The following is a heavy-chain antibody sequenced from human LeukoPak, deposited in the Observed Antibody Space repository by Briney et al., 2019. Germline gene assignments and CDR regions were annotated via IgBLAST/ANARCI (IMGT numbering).Heavy chain of an antibody. Sequence: SETLSLTCTVSGGSISSGGYYWSWIRQPPGKGLEWIGYIYHSGSTYYNPSLKSRVTISVDTSKNQFSLQLSSVTAADTAVYYCAGDSSSYADYWGPGTLVTVSS. CDR3: AGDSSSYADY. J-gene: IGHJ4*02. CDR1: GGSISSGGYY. V-gene: IGHV4-30-2*05. CDR2: IYHSGST. D-gene: IGHD2-2*01.